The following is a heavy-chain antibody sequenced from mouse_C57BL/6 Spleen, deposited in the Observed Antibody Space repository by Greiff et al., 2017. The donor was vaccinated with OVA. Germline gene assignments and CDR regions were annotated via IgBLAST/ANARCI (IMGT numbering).Heavy chain of an antibody. V-gene: IGHV14-1*01. Sequence: VQLQQSGAELVRPGASVKLSCTASGFNIKDYYMHWVKQRPEHGLEWIGRIDPEDGDTEYAPKFQGKATMTADTSSNTAYLQLSSLTSEDTAVYYCTTGGYDYAMDYWGQGTSVTVSS. CDR1: GFNIKDYY. D-gene: IGHD2-2*01. CDR3: TTGGYDYAMDY. J-gene: IGHJ4*01. CDR2: IDPEDGDT.